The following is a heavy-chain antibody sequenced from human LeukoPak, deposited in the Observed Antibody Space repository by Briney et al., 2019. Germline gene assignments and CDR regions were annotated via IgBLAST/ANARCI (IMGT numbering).Heavy chain of an antibody. CDR2: IYYSGST. Sequence: SQTLSLTCTVSGGSISSGDYYWSWIRQPPGKGLEWIGFIYYSGSTYYNPSLKSRVTISVDTSKNQFSLKLSSVTAADTAVYYCASLGFYSSSHSWFDPWGQGTLVTVSS. V-gene: IGHV4-30-4*08. CDR3: ASLGFYSSSHSWFDP. D-gene: IGHD6-6*01. CDR1: GGSISSGDYY. J-gene: IGHJ5*02.